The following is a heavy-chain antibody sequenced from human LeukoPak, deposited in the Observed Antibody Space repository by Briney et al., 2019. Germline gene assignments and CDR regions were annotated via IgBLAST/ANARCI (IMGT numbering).Heavy chain of an antibody. J-gene: IGHJ4*02. D-gene: IGHD3-10*01. CDR3: ARRETGGNYYGSGSYHY. CDR1: GYSISSGYY. V-gene: IGHV4-38-2*02. CDR2: IYYSGST. Sequence: SETLSLTCTVSGYSISSGYYWGWIRQPPGKGLEWIGSIYYSGSTYYNPSLKSRVTISVDTSKNQFSLKLSSVTAADTAVYYCARRETGGNYYGSGSYHYWGQGTLATVSS.